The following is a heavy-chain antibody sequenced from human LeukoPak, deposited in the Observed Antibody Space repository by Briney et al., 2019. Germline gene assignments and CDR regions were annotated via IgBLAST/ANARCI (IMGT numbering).Heavy chain of an antibody. CDR1: GFTFSSFA. J-gene: IGHJ4*02. Sequence: GGSLRLSCAASGFTFSSFAMSWVRQAPGKGLEWVSAIGAGGVTTYYADSVKGRFTISRDNSKNTLYLQMSSLRAEDTALYYCAKSLGPISSIAARPLDYWGLGTLVTVSS. CDR2: IGAGGVTT. D-gene: IGHD6-6*01. V-gene: IGHV3-23*01. CDR3: AKSLGPISSIAARPLDY.